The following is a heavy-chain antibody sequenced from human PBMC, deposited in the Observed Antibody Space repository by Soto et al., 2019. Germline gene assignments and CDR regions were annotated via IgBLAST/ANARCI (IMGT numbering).Heavy chain of an antibody. Sequence: ASVKVSFKASGYTFTSYYMHWLRQAPGQGLEWMGIINPSGGSTSYAQKFQGRVTMTRDTSTSTVYMELSSLRSEDTAVYYCARDRTYYDFWSGHMDVWGQGTTVTVSS. CDR2: INPSGGST. D-gene: IGHD3-3*01. J-gene: IGHJ6*02. CDR1: GYTFTSYY. CDR3: ARDRTYYDFWSGHMDV. V-gene: IGHV1-46*01.